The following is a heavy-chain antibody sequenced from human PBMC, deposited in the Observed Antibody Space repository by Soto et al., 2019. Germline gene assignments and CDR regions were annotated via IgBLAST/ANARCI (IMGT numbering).Heavy chain of an antibody. CDR1: GFTFSSYG. V-gene: IGHV3-33*01. J-gene: IGHJ4*02. D-gene: IGHD4-17*01. CDR2: IWYDGSNK. Sequence: ESGGGVVQPGRSLRLSCAASGFTFSSYGMHWVRQAPGKGLEWVAVIWYDGSNKYYADSVKGRFTISRDNSKNTLYLQMNSLRAEDTAVYYCARADYGDYLDYWGQGTLVTVSS. CDR3: ARADYGDYLDY.